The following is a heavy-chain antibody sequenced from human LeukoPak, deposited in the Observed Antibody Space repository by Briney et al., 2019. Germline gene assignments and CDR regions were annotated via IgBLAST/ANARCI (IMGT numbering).Heavy chain of an antibody. CDR1: GFTFTVHY. D-gene: IGHD7-27*01. CDR3: ARDHNWGPDY. V-gene: IGHV1-2*02. Sequence: ASVKVSRTTSGFTFTVHYMHWLRQAPAQGVEWMGCINASTGVTHYAVKFQGRVTITRNTSISTVYMHLSSLQSDDTAVYYCARDHNWGPDYWGQGTLVLVSS. CDR2: INASTGVT. J-gene: IGHJ4*02.